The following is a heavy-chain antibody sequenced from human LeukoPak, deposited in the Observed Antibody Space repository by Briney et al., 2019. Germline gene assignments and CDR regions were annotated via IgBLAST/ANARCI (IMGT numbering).Heavy chain of an antibody. CDR2: INPSGGST. Sequence: ASVKVSCKASGYTFTSYYMHWVRQAPGQGLEWMGIINPSGGSTSYAQKFQGRVTMTRDTSTSTVYMELSSLRSEDTAVYYCARENIVGATLYHFDYWGQGTLVTVSS. CDR3: ARENIVGATLYHFDY. D-gene: IGHD1-26*01. V-gene: IGHV1-46*01. J-gene: IGHJ4*02. CDR1: GYTFTSYY.